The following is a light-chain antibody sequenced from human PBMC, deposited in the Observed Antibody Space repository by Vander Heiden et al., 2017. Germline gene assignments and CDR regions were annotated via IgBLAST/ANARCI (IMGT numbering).Light chain of an antibody. CDR2: AVS. CDR1: SSNIGTYNY. V-gene: IGLV2-14*01. CDR3: SSYSSNTTRV. J-gene: IGLJ3*02. Sequence: QSALTQPPSVSGSPGHSITIPCPGTSSNIGTYNYISWYQQHPGKAPKLMIYAVSNRPSGVSNRFSASKSGNTASLNISALRAEDEADYYCSSYSSNTTRVFGGGTKLTVL.